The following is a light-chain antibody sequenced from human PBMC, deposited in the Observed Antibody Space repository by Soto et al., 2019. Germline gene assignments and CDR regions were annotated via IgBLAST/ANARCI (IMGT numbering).Light chain of an antibody. CDR3: QQYGSSRWT. CDR2: GAS. V-gene: IGKV3-20*01. CDR1: QSVTNSY. J-gene: IGKJ1*01. Sequence: EIVLTQSPGTLSLSPGERATLSCRASQSVTNSYLAWYQQKPGQAPRLLIYGASSRATGIPDRFSGSGSGTDFTITISRLEPEDFAVYYCQQYGSSRWTFGQGTKVEIK.